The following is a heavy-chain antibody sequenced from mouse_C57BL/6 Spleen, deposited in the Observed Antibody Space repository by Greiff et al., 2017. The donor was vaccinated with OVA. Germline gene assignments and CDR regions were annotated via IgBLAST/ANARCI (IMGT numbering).Heavy chain of an antibody. V-gene: IGHV1-82*01. CDR3: ARNYDYENAMDY. CDR1: GYAFSSSW. Sequence: LQESGPELVKPGASVKISCKASGYAFSSSWMNWVKQRPGKGLEWIGRIYPGDGDTNYNGKFKGKATLTADKSSSTAYMQLSSLTSEDSAVYFCARNYDYENAMDYWGQGTSVTVSS. D-gene: IGHD2-4*01. J-gene: IGHJ4*01. CDR2: IYPGDGDT.